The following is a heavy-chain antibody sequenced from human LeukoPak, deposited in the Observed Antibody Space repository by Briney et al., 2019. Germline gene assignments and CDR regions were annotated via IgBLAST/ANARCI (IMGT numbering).Heavy chain of an antibody. J-gene: IGHJ6*02. CDR2: IIPIFGTA. D-gene: IGHD5-12*01. Sequence: ASVKVSCKASGGTFSSYAISWVRQAPGQGLEWMGGIIPIFGTANYAQKFQGRVTITADESTSTAYMELSSLRSEDTAVYYCAGQVDIVDIVKNYYYYYGMDVWGQGTTVTVSS. CDR3: AGQVDIVDIVKNYYYYYGMDV. V-gene: IGHV1-69*13. CDR1: GGTFSSYA.